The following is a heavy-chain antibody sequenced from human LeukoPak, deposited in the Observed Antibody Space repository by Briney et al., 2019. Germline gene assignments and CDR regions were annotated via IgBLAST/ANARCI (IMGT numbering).Heavy chain of an antibody. Sequence: PSETLSLTCTVSGGSIRSSSYYWGWIRQPPGKGLEWIGSIYYSGSTYYNPSLRSRVTISVDTSKNQFSLKLSSVTAADTAVYYCARQTGTVTTFYYYYYMDVWAKGPRSPSP. V-gene: IGHV4-39*01. D-gene: IGHD4-11*01. CDR1: GGSIRSSSYY. CDR3: ARQTGTVTTFYYYYYMDV. J-gene: IGHJ6*03. CDR2: IYYSGST.